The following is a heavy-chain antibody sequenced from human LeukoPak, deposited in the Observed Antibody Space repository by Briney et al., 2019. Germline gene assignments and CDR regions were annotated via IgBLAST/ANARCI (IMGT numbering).Heavy chain of an antibody. CDR2: TFYRSKWYS. V-gene: IGHV6-1*01. J-gene: IGHJ4*02. Sequence: SQTLSLTCAISGDSVSSNSAAWDWIRQSPSRGLEWLGRTFYRSKWYSDYALSVKSRITISPDTSKNQFSLQLNSVTPEGTAVYYCARMVGVDIDYWGQGTLVTVSS. CDR1: GDSVSSNSAA. CDR3: ARMVGVDIDY. D-gene: IGHD1-26*01.